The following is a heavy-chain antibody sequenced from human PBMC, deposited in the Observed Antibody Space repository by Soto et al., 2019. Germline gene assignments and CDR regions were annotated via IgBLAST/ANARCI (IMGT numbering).Heavy chain of an antibody. V-gene: IGHV1-8*01. CDR2: MNPNSGNT. Sequence: ASVKVSCKASGYTFTSYDINWVRLATGQGLEWMGWMNPNSGNTGYAQKFQGRITMTRDTSIGTAYMELSSLRSEDTAVYYCARDGDPATFNWLDSWGQGTMVTVYS. D-gene: IGHD3-16*01. CDR1: GYTFTSYD. CDR3: ARDGDPATFNWLDS. J-gene: IGHJ5*01.